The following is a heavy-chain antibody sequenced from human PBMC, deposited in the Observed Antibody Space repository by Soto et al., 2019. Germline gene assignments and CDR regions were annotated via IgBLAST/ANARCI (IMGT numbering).Heavy chain of an antibody. CDR2: INHSGST. CDR1: GGSFSGYY. Sequence: PSETLSLTCAVYGGSFSGYYWSWIRQPPGKGLEWIGEINHSGSTNYNPSLKSRVTISVDTSKNQFSLKLSSVTAADTAVYYCARAPGSYWGQGTLVTVSS. V-gene: IGHV4-34*01. J-gene: IGHJ4*02. CDR3: ARAPGSY.